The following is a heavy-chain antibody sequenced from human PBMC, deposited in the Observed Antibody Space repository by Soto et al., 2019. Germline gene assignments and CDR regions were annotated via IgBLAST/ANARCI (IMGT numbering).Heavy chain of an antibody. Sequence: HPGGSLRLSCAASGFTFSGSAMHWFRQASGKGLEWVGRIRSKANSYATAYAASVKGRFTISRDDSKNTAYLQMNSLKTEDTAVYYCTRRQDSGYDYYYYYMDVWGKGTTVTVSS. J-gene: IGHJ6*03. CDR2: IRSKANSYAT. CDR1: GFTFSGSA. D-gene: IGHD5-12*01. CDR3: TRRQDSGYDYYYYYMDV. V-gene: IGHV3-73*01.